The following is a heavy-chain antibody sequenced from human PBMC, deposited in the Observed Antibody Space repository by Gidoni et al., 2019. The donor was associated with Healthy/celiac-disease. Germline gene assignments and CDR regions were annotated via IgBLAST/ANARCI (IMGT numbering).Heavy chain of an antibody. Sequence: QVQLQQWGAGLLKPSETLSLPCAVYGGSFSCYYWSWIRQPPGKGLEWIGEINHSGSTNYNPSLKSRVTISVDTSKNQFSLKLSSVTAADTAVYYCARGRYCSGGSCYSRRAYFDYWGQGTLVTVSS. CDR3: ARGRYCSGGSCYSRRAYFDY. CDR1: GGSFSCYY. D-gene: IGHD2-15*01. J-gene: IGHJ4*02. V-gene: IGHV4-34*01. CDR2: INHSGST.